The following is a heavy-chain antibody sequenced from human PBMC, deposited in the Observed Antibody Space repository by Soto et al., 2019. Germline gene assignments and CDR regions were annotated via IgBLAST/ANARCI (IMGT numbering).Heavy chain of an antibody. J-gene: IGHJ3*02. CDR3: ARDFQGYSYGSDAFDI. CDR2: IKQDGSEK. V-gene: IGHV3-7*03. CDR1: GFTFSSYG. Sequence: GGSLRLSGAASGFTFSSYGMSWVRQAPGKGLEWVANIKQDGSEKYYVDSVKGRFTISRDNAKNSLYLQMNSLRAEDTAVYYCARDFQGYSYGSDAFDILGQGTMLTVSS. D-gene: IGHD5-18*01.